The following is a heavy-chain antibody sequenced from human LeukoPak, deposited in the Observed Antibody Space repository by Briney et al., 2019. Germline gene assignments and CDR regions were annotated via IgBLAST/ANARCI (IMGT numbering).Heavy chain of an antibody. Sequence: GGYLRLSCAASGFTFSSYAMRWVRQAPGKGLEWVSAISGSGGSTYYADSVKGRFTISRDNSKNTLYLQMNSLRAEDTAVYYCAKNRAVAGTEKDYWGQGTLVTVSS. J-gene: IGHJ4*02. CDR1: GFTFSSYA. CDR2: ISGSGGST. D-gene: IGHD6-19*01. V-gene: IGHV3-23*01. CDR3: AKNRAVAGTEKDY.